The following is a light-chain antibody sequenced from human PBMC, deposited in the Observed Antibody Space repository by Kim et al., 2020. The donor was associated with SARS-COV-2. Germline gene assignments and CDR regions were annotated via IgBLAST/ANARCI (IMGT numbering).Light chain of an antibody. Sequence: VALGQTVRITCQGDSLRSYYATWYQQKPGQAPVVVISGKNNRPSGIPDRFSGSSSGNTASLTIAGAQAEDEADYYCNSRDSNHNVVFGGGTQLTVL. CDR3: NSRDSNHNVV. J-gene: IGLJ2*01. V-gene: IGLV3-19*01. CDR1: SLRSYY. CDR2: GKN.